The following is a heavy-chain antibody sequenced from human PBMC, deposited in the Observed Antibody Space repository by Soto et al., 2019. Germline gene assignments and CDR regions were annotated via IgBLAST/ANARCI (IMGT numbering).Heavy chain of an antibody. V-gene: IGHV1-2*02. CDR2: INPNSGAT. CDR3: ARDAKYWEIGPAPPDCYGMDV. Sequence: QVQLVQCGAEVKKPGASVRVSCMASGYTFTDNYIHWVRQATGQGLEWMGWINPNSGATNYAQKIEGRVTMARDTSITTAYMELTTLRSDATAVYYCARDAKYWEIGPAPPDCYGMDVWGQGPTVNVSS. CDR1: GYTFTDNY. D-gene: IGHD1-26*01. J-gene: IGHJ6*01.